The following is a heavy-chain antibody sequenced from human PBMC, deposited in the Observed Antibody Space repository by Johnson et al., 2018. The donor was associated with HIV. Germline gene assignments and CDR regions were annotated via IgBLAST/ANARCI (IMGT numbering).Heavy chain of an antibody. CDR2: ISYDGSDK. Sequence: QVQLVESGGGVVQPGGSLRLSCAASGFTFSSYGMHWVRQAPGKGLEWVAVISYDGSDKYYADSVKGRFTISRDSSKNTMYLQMNSLRAEDSAVYYCAKWKDCSGDNWYSEFGGFDDAFDIWGQGTMVTVSS. CDR3: AKWKDCSGDNWYSEFGGFDDAFDI. V-gene: IGHV3-30*19. D-gene: IGHD2-15*01. CDR1: GFTFSSYG. J-gene: IGHJ3*02.